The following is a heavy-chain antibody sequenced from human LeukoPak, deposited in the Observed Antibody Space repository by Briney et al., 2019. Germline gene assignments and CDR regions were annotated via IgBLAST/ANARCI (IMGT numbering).Heavy chain of an antibody. Sequence: SETLSLTCTVSGGSVSSSSYYWGWIRQPPGKGLEWIGSVYYSGSTYYNPSLKSRVTISVDTSKNQFSLKMSSVTAADTTLFYCARHRGGSSPSVFDSWGQGTLVSVSS. J-gene: IGHJ4*02. V-gene: IGHV4-39*01. CDR2: VYYSGST. CDR3: ARHRGGSSPSVFDS. D-gene: IGHD2-15*01. CDR1: GGSVSSSSYY.